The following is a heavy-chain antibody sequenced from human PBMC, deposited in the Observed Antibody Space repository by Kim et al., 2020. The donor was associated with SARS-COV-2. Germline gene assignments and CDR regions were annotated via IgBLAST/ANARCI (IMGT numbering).Heavy chain of an antibody. CDR1: GFTFNIYA. V-gene: IGHV3-30*04. Sequence: GGSLRLSCAASGFTFNIYAMHWVRQAPGKGPEWVAVISYDVSNKNYVDSVKGRFTISRDNSKNTLYLQMDSLRPEDTAVYHCARDPPRLSIPSARGWFDP. D-gene: IGHD6-13*01. CDR3: ARDPPRLSIPSARGWFDP. J-gene: IGHJ5*02. CDR2: ISYDVSNK.